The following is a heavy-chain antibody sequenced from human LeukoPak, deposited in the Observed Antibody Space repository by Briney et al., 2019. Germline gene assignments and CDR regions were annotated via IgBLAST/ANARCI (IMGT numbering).Heavy chain of an antibody. D-gene: IGHD3-10*01. J-gene: IGHJ6*03. CDR3: ARIQESQGSSSFYYYMDV. CDR1: RGSMRGHY. Sequence: SGTLSLTCAVSRGSMRGHYWSWIRQTPGKGLEWIGFVYYNGGAMYNPSLKSRVSMSADTSKNQFSLLLSSVTAVDTAVYYCARIQESQGSSSFYYYMDVWGSGTTVTVSS. V-gene: IGHV4-59*11. CDR2: VYYNGGA.